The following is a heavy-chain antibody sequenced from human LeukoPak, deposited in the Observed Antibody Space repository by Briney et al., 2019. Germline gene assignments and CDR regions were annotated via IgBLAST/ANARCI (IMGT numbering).Heavy chain of an antibody. CDR2: ISGSGGST. V-gene: IGHV3-23*01. CDR3: ARGLRYSTGWYYMDV. Sequence: AGGSLRLSCAASGFTFSSYGMSWVRQAPGKGLEWVSAISGSGGSTYYADSVKGRFTISRDNSKNTVYLQMNSLRAEDTAVYHCARGLRYSTGWYYMDVWGKGTTVTISS. J-gene: IGHJ6*03. CDR1: GFTFSSYG. D-gene: IGHD6-19*01.